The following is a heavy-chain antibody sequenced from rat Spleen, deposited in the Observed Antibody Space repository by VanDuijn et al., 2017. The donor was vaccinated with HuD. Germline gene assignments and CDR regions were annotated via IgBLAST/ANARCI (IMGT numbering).Heavy chain of an antibody. J-gene: IGHJ2*01. CDR1: GFTFSDFY. CDR3: TTEITTVADY. D-gene: IGHD1-1*01. CDR2: ISYDGTLT. V-gene: IGHV5-20*01. Sequence: EVQLVESDGGLVQPGRSLEVSCVASGFTFSDFYMAWVRQVPTKGLEWIATISYDGTLTYYRDSVKGRFTISRDNAKNTLYLQMDSLRSEDTATYYCTTEITTVADYWGQGVMVTVSS.